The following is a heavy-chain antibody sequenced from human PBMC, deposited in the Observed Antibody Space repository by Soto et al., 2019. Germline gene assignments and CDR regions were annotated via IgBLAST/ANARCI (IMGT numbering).Heavy chain of an antibody. CDR1: GFTFTSSA. CDR2: IVVGSGNT. D-gene: IGHD2-15*01. CDR3: AAASVVVVAAYYYYGKDV. V-gene: IGHV1-58*01. J-gene: IGHJ6*02. Sequence: GASVKVSCKASGFTFTSSAVQWVRQARGQRLEWIGWIVVGSGNTNYAQKFQERVTITRDMSTSTAYMELSSLRSEDTAVYYCAAASVVVVAAYYYYGKDVWGQGTTVTVS.